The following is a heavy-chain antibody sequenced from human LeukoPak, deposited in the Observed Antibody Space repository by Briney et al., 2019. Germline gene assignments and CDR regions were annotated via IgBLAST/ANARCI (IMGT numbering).Heavy chain of an antibody. CDR3: ARVPVREYYFDY. CDR1: GFTVSSNY. D-gene: IGHD2/OR15-2a*01. Sequence: PGGSLRLSCAASGFTVSSNYMSWVRQAPGKGLEGVSFIYSGGSTYYADSVKGRFTISRDNSKNTLYLQMNSLRAEDTAVYYCARVPVREYYFDYWGQGTLVTVSS. V-gene: IGHV3-66*01. CDR2: IYSGGST. J-gene: IGHJ4*02.